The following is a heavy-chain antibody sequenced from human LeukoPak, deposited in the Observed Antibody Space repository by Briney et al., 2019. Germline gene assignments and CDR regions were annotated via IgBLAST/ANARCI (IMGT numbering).Heavy chain of an antibody. Sequence: SETLSLTCTVSGGSISSYYWSWIRQPAGKGLEWIGRIYTSGSTNYNPSLKSRVTMSVDTSKNQFSLKLSSVTAADAAVYYCARDLMDDFWSGYPENNAFDIWGQGTMVTVSS. CDR1: GGSISSYY. CDR3: ARDLMDDFWSGYPENNAFDI. J-gene: IGHJ3*02. D-gene: IGHD3-3*01. CDR2: IYTSGST. V-gene: IGHV4-4*07.